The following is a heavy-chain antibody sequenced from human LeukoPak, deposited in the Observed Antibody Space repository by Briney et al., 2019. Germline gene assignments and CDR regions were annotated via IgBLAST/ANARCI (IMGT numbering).Heavy chain of an antibody. CDR1: GFTFSSYG. Sequence: GVSLRLSCAASGFTFSSYGMHWVRQAPGKGLEWVAFIRYDGSNKYYADSVKGRFTISRDNSKNTLYLQMNSLRAEDTAVYYCAKDYYGSGSYTYYYGMDVWGQGTTVTVSS. V-gene: IGHV3-30*02. D-gene: IGHD3-10*01. J-gene: IGHJ6*02. CDR3: AKDYYGSGSYTYYYGMDV. CDR2: IRYDGSNK.